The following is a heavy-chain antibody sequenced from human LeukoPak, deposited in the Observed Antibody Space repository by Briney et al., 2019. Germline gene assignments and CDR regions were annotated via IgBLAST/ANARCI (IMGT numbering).Heavy chain of an antibody. CDR1: GGSFSGYY. CDR2: INHSGST. Sequence: SETLSLTCAVYGGSFSGYYWSWSRQPPGKGLEWIGEINHSGSTNYNPSLKSRVTISVDTSKNQFSLKLSSVTAADTAVYYCARVVDCSSTSCYTLGDWFDPWGQGTLVTVSS. J-gene: IGHJ5*02. V-gene: IGHV4-34*01. D-gene: IGHD2-2*02. CDR3: ARVVDCSSTSCYTLGDWFDP.